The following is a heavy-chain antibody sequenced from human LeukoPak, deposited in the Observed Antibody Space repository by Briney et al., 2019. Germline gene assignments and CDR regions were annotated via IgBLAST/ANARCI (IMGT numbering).Heavy chain of an antibody. CDR1: GDSISSYF. J-gene: IGHJ5*02. CDR3: ARRGYCSSTSCQGFDP. Sequence: SETLSLTCTVSGDSISSYFWSWIRQPPGKGLEWIGYIYYNERSNYNPSLRSRVTISIDTSKNQFSLKLSSVTAADTAVYYCARRGYCSSTSCQGFDPWGQGTLVTVSS. CDR2: IYYNERS. D-gene: IGHD2-2*01. V-gene: IGHV4-59*12.